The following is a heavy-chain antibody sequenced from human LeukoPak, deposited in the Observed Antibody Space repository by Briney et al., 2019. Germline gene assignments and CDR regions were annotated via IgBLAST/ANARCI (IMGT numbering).Heavy chain of an antibody. CDR1: GGTFSSYA. J-gene: IGHJ5*02. CDR3: ARDDPYGDYGFGFDP. CDR2: IIPIFGTA. V-gene: IGHV1-69*05. D-gene: IGHD4-17*01. Sequence: SVKVSCKASGGTFSSYAISGVRQAPGQGLEWMGGIIPIFGTANYAQKFQGRVTITTDESTSTAYMELSSLRSEDTAVYYCARDDPYGDYGFGFDPWGQGILVTVSS.